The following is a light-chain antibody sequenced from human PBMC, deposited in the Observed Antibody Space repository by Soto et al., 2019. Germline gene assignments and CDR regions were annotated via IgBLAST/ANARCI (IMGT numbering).Light chain of an antibody. Sequence: EIVLTQSPGTLSLSPGERATLSCRASQSLTSTYLAWYQQKPGQAPRLLIYGASSRATGIPDRFSGSGSGTDFALTISRLEPEDFAVYYCLQYESSPPSYTFGQRTKLAIK. J-gene: IGKJ2*01. CDR2: GAS. CDR3: LQYESSPPSYT. V-gene: IGKV3-20*01. CDR1: QSLTSTY.